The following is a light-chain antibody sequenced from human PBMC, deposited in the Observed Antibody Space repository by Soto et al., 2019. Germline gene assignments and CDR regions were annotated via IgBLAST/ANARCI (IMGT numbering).Light chain of an antibody. CDR3: SSYAGSSYV. CDR1: SSDVGGYNY. V-gene: IGLV2-8*01. Sequence: QLVLTQPPSASGSPGQSVTISCTGTSSDVGGYNYVSWYQQHPGKAPKLMIYEVSKRPSGVPDRFSGSKSGNTASLTVSGLQAEDEADYYCSSYAGSSYVFGTGTQLTVL. J-gene: IGLJ1*01. CDR2: EVS.